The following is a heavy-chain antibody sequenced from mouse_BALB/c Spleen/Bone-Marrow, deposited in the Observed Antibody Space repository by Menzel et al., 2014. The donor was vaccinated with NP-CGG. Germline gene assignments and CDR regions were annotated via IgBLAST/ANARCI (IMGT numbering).Heavy chain of an antibody. V-gene: IGHV14-3*02. CDR1: GFNIKDTY. Sequence: EVKLMESEAELVKPGASVKLSCTASGFNIKDTYMHWVKQRPEQGLEWIGRIYPANGDTKYDPKFQGKATITADTSSNTAYLQLSSLTSEDTAVYYCARYGNGLMDYWGQGTSVTVSS. CDR2: IYPANGDT. D-gene: IGHD2-1*01. CDR3: ARYGNGLMDY. J-gene: IGHJ4*01.